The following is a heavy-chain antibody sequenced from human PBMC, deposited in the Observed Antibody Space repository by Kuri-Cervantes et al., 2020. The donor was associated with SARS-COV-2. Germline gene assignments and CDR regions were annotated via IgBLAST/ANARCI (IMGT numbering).Heavy chain of an antibody. CDR1: GFTFSSYA. CDR2: ISGSGGST. Sequence: GESLKISCAASGFTFSSYAMSWVRQAPGKGLEWVPAISGSGGSTYYADSVKGRFTISRDNAKNSLYLQMNSLRAEETAVYYCAREKYYYDSSGLGGGEDYYYGMDVWGQGTTVTVSS. CDR3: AREKYYYDSSGLGGGEDYYYGMDV. D-gene: IGHD3-22*01. J-gene: IGHJ6*02. V-gene: IGHV3-23*01.